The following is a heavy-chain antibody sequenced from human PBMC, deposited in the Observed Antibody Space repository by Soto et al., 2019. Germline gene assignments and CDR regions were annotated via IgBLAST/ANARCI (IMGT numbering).Heavy chain of an antibody. Sequence: GGSLRLSCAASGFTFSSYAMSWVRQAPGKGLEYVSAISTNGGSTFHANSVKGRFSISRDNSKNTLYLQMGSLRAEDMAVYYCARSPQYGDYADYWGQGTLVTVSS. J-gene: IGHJ4*02. D-gene: IGHD4-17*01. CDR2: ISTNGGST. CDR3: ARSPQYGDYADY. CDR1: GFTFSSYA. V-gene: IGHV3-64*01.